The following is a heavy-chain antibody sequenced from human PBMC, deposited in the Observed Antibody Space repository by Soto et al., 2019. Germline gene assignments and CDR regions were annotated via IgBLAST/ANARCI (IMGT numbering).Heavy chain of an antibody. CDR1: GYTFTSYD. J-gene: IGHJ5*02. CDR2: MNPNSGNT. V-gene: IGHV1-8*01. D-gene: IGHD3-22*01. Sequence: QVQLVQSGAEVKKPGASVKVSCKASGYTFTSYDINWVRQATEQGLEWMGWMNPNSGNTGYAQKFQGRVTMTSNTSMSTAYMELSSLRSEDTAVYYCARERGYDSSGQGVSWFDPWGQGTLVTVSS. CDR3: ARERGYDSSGQGVSWFDP.